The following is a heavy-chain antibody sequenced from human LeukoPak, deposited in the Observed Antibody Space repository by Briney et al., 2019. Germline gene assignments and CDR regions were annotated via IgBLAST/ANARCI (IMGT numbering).Heavy chain of an antibody. V-gene: IGHV5-10-1*01. J-gene: IGHJ4*02. Sequence: GESLKISCKGSRYIFTNYWISWVRQMPGKGLEWMGAIGPSDSYTNYSPSFQGHVTISADKSISTAYLQWSSLKASDSAMYYCARATAMVTYGFDYWGQGTLVTVSS. CDR2: IGPSDSYT. CDR1: RYIFTNYW. D-gene: IGHD5-18*01. CDR3: ARATAMVTYGFDY.